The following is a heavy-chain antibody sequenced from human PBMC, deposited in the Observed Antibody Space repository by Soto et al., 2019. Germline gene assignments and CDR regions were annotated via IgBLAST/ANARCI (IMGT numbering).Heavy chain of an antibody. D-gene: IGHD6-13*01. V-gene: IGHV4-31*03. J-gene: IGHJ5*01. CDR2: IYYSGSA. CDR3: AREVSPNSRVWYSVLVRWFDS. Sequence: QVQLQESGPGLVKPSQTLSLTCTVSGGSISSRDYYWSWSRQHPGKGLGWIGYIYYSGSAYYTRCLKNRLTTSVDTTNNQFSLKVTCVTAAQTGMYFCAREVSPNSRVWYSVLVRWFDSWRQVPLVTVSP. CDR1: GGSISSRDYY.